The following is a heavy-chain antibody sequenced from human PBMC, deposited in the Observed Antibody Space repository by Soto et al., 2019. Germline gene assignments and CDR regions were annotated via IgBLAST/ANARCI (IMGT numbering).Heavy chain of an antibody. CDR2: INHSGST. D-gene: IGHD2-8*02. CDR1: AESFSGYY. J-gene: IGHJ4*02. V-gene: IGHV4-34*01. CDR3: ATGRYGWGAH. Sequence: QAQLQQWGAGLLKPSETLSLTCAVYAESFSGYYWSWIRQPPGKGLEWIGEINHSGSTNYNPSLRGRVTLSADKAQDQCPLNLTSAPAAGTAVYYCATGRYGWGAHWGQGTRVTVSS.